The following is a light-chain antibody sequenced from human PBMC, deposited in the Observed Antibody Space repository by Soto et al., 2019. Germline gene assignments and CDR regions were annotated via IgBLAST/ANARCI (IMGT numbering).Light chain of an antibody. V-gene: IGKV3-20*01. CDR1: QTISSSF. CDR3: HQFGSSPLDT. J-gene: IGKJ3*01. Sequence: EIVLTQSPGTLSLSPGERATLSCRASQTISSSFLAGYQQKPGQAPRLLIYRASRRAPGIPDRFGGSGSWTDFTLTISRLEPEDFAVYYCHQFGSSPLDTFGPGTKVEIK. CDR2: RAS.